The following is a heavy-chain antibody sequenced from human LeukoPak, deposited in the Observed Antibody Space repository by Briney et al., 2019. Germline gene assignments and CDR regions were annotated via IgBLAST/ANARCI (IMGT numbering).Heavy chain of an antibody. J-gene: IGHJ4*02. D-gene: IGHD1-26*01. CDR2: IYYSGST. V-gene: IGHV4-39*01. CDR3: ARQPVGATFGGY. CDR1: GGSISSSSYY. Sequence: SETLSLTCTVSGGSISSSSYYWGWIRQPPGKGLEWIGSIYYSGSTYYNPSLKSRVTISVDTSKNQFSLKMSYVNAADTAVYYCARQPVGATFGGYWGQGTLVTVCS.